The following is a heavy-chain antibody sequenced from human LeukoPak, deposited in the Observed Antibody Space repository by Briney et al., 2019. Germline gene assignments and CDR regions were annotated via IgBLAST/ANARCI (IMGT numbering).Heavy chain of an antibody. CDR2: ISYDGSNK. Sequence: GGSLRLSCAASGFAFSTYPMHWVRQAPGKGLEWVAIISYDGSNKYYADSVKGRFTISRDKSKNTLYLQMNSLRGEDTAVYYCARSAAAGRIVATFDYWGQGTLVTVSS. J-gene: IGHJ4*02. CDR3: ARSAAAGRIVATFDY. V-gene: IGHV3-30*04. CDR1: GFAFSTYP. D-gene: IGHD5-12*01.